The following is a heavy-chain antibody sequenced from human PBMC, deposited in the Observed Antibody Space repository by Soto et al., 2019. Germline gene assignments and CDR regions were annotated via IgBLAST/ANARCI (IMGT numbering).Heavy chain of an antibody. CDR3: ARSLMDSSGWEHVAFDI. CDR2: ICYSGST. CDR1: GGSISSYY. V-gene: IGHV4-59*08. D-gene: IGHD6-19*01. J-gene: IGHJ3*02. Sequence: SETLSLTCTFSGGSISSYYWSWIRQPPGKGLEWIGYICYSGSTNYNPFLKSRVTISVDTSKNQFSLHLSSVTAADTAVFYCARSLMDSSGWEHVAFDIWGEGTLVTVSS.